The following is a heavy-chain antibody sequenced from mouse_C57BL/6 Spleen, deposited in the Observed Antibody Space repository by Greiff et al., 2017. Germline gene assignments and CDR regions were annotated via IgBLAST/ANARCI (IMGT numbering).Heavy chain of an antibody. D-gene: IGHD2-4*01. CDR1: GYTFTSYW. CDR2: IHPNSGST. CDR3: AREGSYDYAGPSGFAY. V-gene: IGHV1-64*01. Sequence: QVQLKQPGAELVKPGASVKLSCKASGYTFTSYWMHWVKQRPGQGLEWIGMIHPNSGSTNYNEKFKSKATLTVDKSSSTAYMQLSSLTSEDSAVYYCAREGSYDYAGPSGFAYWGQGTLVTVSA. J-gene: IGHJ3*01.